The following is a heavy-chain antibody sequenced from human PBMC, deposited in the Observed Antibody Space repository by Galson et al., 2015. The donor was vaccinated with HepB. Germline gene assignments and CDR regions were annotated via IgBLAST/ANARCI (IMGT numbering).Heavy chain of an antibody. Sequence: QSGAEVKKPGESLKISCKGSGYSFRSYYIAWVRQMPGKGLEWMGIIYPDDSDTRYSPSFQGQVTISADKSINNAYLQWSSVKASDTAIYYCARLSGFEGGGQSPFDYWGQGTLVTVSS. V-gene: IGHV5-51*03. CDR3: ARLSGFEGGGQSPFDY. D-gene: IGHD7-27*01. CDR1: GYSFRSYY. CDR2: IYPDDSDT. J-gene: IGHJ4*02.